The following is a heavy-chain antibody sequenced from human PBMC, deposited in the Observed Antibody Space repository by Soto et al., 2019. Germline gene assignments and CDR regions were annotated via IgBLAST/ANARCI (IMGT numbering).Heavy chain of an antibody. J-gene: IGHJ3*02. CDR2: MHYTGFS. CDR3: ARAPSIYDYIWGSYRSSSGFDI. V-gene: IGHV4-59*02. Sequence: SETLSLTCSFSGDSVTSHYLTWIRQSPEKGLEWIGYMHYTGFSHYNPSLKSRLTISVDRSKNQFTLQLTSVTAADTAVYYCARAPSIYDYIWGSYRSSSGFDIWGQGTMVTVSS. D-gene: IGHD3-16*02. CDR1: GDSVTSHY.